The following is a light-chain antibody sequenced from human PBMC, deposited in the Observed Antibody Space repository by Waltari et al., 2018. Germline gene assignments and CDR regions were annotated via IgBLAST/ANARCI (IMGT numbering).Light chain of an antibody. CDR2: SVD. CDR3: NSRDPTTNAVV. Sequence: SSELTQDPAVSVALGQTVRITCQGDSLTTYAANWYQQRTGQAPILVSFSVDDRPSGIPDRCSGSSSGDTASLTITGAQAEDEADYYCNSRDPTTNAVVFGGGTRLTVL. J-gene: IGLJ2*01. CDR1: SLTTYA. V-gene: IGLV3-19*01.